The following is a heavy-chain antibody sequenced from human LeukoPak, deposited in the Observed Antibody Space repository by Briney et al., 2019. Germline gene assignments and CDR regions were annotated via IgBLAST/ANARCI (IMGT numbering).Heavy chain of an antibody. D-gene: IGHD6-13*01. V-gene: IGHV1-18*01. CDR3: ARVVISSSSTHGAFDI. J-gene: IGHJ3*02. CDR1: GYTFTSYG. Sequence: GASVKVSCKASGYTFTSYGISWVRQAPGQGLEWMGWISAYNGNTNYAQKLQGRVTMTTDTSTSTAYMELRSLRSDDTAVDYCARVVISSSSTHGAFDIWGQGTMVTVSS. CDR2: ISAYNGNT.